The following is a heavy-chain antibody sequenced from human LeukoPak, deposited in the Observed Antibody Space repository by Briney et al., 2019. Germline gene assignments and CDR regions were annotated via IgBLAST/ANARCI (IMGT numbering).Heavy chain of an antibody. J-gene: IGHJ4*02. V-gene: IGHV3-30*01. CDR3: ARDVTNNYSFDY. Sequence: GGSLRLSCAASGFTFGDYAMHWVRQAPGKGLEWLAFISYDGSHKFYADSVRGRFAISRDNSKSALDLRMNSLSTDDTAFYYCARDVTNNYSFDYWGQGTLVTVSS. CDR2: ISYDGSHK. CDR1: GFTFGDYA. D-gene: IGHD2-8*01.